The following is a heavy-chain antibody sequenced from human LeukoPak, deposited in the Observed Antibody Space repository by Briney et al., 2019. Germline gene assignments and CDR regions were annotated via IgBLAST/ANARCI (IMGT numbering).Heavy chain of an antibody. D-gene: IGHD2-21*02. Sequence: SETLSLTCTVSGGSISSYYWSWIRQPAGKGLEWTGRIYTSGSTNYNPSLKSRVTMSVDTSKNQFSLKLSSVTAADTAVYYCAREGYCGGDCYLLDYWGQGTLVTVSS. CDR2: IYTSGST. CDR1: GGSISSYY. V-gene: IGHV4-4*07. J-gene: IGHJ4*02. CDR3: AREGYCGGDCYLLDY.